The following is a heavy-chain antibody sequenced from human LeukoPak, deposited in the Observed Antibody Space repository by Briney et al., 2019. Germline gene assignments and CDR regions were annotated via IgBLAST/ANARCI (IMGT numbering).Heavy chain of an antibody. Sequence: GGSLRLSCSASGFTFCKYAMNWVRQAPEKGLEWVSAISGSSAITYYTDSVRGRFTISRDNSKNTLYLQLNSLTVEDTAVYYCVKAWTGWGGSLKVFEPWGQGNLVNVSS. J-gene: IGHJ5*02. D-gene: IGHD1-26*01. CDR1: GFTFCKYA. CDR2: ISGSSAIT. CDR3: VKAWTGWGGSLKVFEP. V-gene: IGHV3-23*01.